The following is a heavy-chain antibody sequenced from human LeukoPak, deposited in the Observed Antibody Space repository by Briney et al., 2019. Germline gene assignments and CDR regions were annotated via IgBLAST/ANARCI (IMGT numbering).Heavy chain of an antibody. CDR2: ISSSDSTI. Sequence: GGSLRLSCAASGFTSSSYEINWVRQTPGEGLEWVSYISSSDSTISYEDSVQGRFTISRDNAKNSLYLQMNSLRAEDTAVYYCAREGAVGRSYYYYYGMDVWGQGTTVTVSS. D-gene: IGHD1-26*01. CDR1: GFTSSSYE. J-gene: IGHJ6*02. CDR3: AREGAVGRSYYYYYGMDV. V-gene: IGHV3-48*03.